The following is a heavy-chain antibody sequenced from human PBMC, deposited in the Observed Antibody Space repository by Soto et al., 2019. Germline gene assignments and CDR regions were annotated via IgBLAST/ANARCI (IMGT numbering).Heavy chain of an antibody. CDR1: GGSVSIGDYL. Sequence: VQLQESGPGLVTPSQTLSLTCTVFGGSVSIGDYLWSWIRQRPGKGLEWIGYIHDSGNTYYNPSLKSRVTISRDTSKNQFSLKVTSMTAADTAVYFCARARGGDSGDYASLFDRWGQGNLVTVSS. CDR2: IHDSGNT. D-gene: IGHD4-17*01. CDR3: ARARGGDSGDYASLFDR. J-gene: IGHJ5*02. V-gene: IGHV4-30-4*01.